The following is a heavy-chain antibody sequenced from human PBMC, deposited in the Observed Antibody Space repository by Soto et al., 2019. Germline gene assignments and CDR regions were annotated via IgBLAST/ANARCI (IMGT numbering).Heavy chain of an antibody. J-gene: IGHJ4*02. CDR1: GFSFSSYA. CDR2: ISYDGSNK. Sequence: GGSLRLSGAASGFSFSSYAMHWVRQAPGKGLEWVAVISYDGSNKYYADSVKGRFTISRDNSKNTLYLQMNSLRAEDTAVYYCARDPGIAARPGPFDYWGQGTLVTVSS. V-gene: IGHV3-30-3*01. D-gene: IGHD6-6*01. CDR3: ARDPGIAARPGPFDY.